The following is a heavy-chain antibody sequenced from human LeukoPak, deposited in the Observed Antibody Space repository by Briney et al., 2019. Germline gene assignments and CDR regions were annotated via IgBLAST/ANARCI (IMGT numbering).Heavy chain of an antibody. CDR1: GGSISSSSYY. D-gene: IGHD2-15*01. CDR2: IYYSGST. V-gene: IGHV4-39*07. CDR3: AVYCSGGSCSRTYFDY. J-gene: IGHJ4*02. Sequence: PSETLSLTCTVSGGSISSSSYYWGWIRQPPGKGLEWIGSIYYSGSTYYNPSLKSRVTISVDTSKNQFSLKLSSVTAADTAVYYCAVYCSGGSCSRTYFDYWGQGTLVTVSS.